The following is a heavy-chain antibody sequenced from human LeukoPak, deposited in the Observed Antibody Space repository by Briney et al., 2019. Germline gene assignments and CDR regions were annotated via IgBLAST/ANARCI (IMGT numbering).Heavy chain of an antibody. D-gene: IGHD6-19*01. Sequence: GGSLRLSCAASGFNYNIYSMNWVRQAPGKGLDWVSYITGGSNTIYYGDSVKGRFTISRDNAKNSLYLQMNSLRAEDTAVYYFARGLQWGFDWWGQGTLVTVSS. CDR1: GFNYNIYS. CDR2: ITGGSNTI. J-gene: IGHJ4*02. V-gene: IGHV3-48*01. CDR3: ARGLQWGFDW.